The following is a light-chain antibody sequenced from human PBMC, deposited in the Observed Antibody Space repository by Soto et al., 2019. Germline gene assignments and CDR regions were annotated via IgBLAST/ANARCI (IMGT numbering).Light chain of an antibody. V-gene: IGLV2-14*01. Sequence: QSVLTQPASVSGSPGQSITISCTGTSSDVGGYNYVSWYQQQSGKAPKLMIHEVSNRPSGVSNRFSGSKSGNTASLTISGLQAEDEAHYYCSSFTSKSTLIFGGGTK. CDR2: EVS. CDR3: SSFTSKSTLI. CDR1: SSDVGGYNY. J-gene: IGLJ2*01.